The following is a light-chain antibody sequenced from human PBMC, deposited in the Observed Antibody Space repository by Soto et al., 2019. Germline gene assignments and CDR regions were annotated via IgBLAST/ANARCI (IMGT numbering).Light chain of an antibody. CDR1: SSDVGAYHY. J-gene: IGLJ2*01. CDR3: SAYTSSGTLV. V-gene: IGLV2-14*01. Sequence: QSALTQPASVSGSPGQSITISCTGTSSDVGAYHYVSWYQQHSGNAPKLMIYDVSNRPSGVSNRFSGSKSGNTASLTISGLQAEDEADYYCSAYTSSGTLVFGGGTKLTVL. CDR2: DVS.